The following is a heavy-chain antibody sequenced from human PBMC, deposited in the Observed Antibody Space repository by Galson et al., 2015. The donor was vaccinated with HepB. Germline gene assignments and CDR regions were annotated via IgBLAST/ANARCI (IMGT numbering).Heavy chain of an antibody. Sequence: ETLSLTCTVSGGYINSSSYYWGWIRQPPGKGLEWIGSIYYSGSTYYNPSLKSRVTISVDTSKNEFSLKLSSVTAADAAVFYCARHPGATEDLDWPIYYFDFWGQGTLVTVSS. CDR3: ARHPGATEDLDWPIYYFDF. CDR2: IYYSGST. V-gene: IGHV4-39*01. J-gene: IGHJ4*02. CDR1: GGYINSSSYY. D-gene: IGHD3-9*01.